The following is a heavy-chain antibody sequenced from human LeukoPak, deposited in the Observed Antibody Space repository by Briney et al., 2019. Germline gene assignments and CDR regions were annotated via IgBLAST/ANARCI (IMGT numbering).Heavy chain of an antibody. D-gene: IGHD2-15*01. V-gene: IGHV4-34*01. J-gene: IGHJ5*02. CDR3: ARSTYCSGGSCSHNWFDP. CDR2: INHSGST. CDR1: GGSFSGYY. Sequence: PSETLSLTCAVYGGSFSGYYWSWIRQPPGKGLEWIGEINHSGSTNYNPSLKSRVTISIDTSKNQFSLKLSSVTAADTAVYYCARSTYCSGGSCSHNWFDPWGQGTLVTVSS.